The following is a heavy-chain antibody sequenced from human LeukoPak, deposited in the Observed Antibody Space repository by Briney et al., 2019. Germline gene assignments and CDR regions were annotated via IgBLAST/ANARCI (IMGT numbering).Heavy chain of an antibody. CDR3: ARAKTLEPTPSNAFDI. V-gene: IGHV1-69*05. Sequence: EASVKVSCKASGGTFSSYAISWVRQAPGQGLEWMGGIIPIFGTANYAQKLQGRVTMTTVTSTSTVYMELRSLTSDDTAVYYCARAKTLEPTPSNAFDIWGQGTMVTVSS. J-gene: IGHJ3*02. CDR1: GGTFSSYA. D-gene: IGHD1-1*01. CDR2: IIPIFGTA.